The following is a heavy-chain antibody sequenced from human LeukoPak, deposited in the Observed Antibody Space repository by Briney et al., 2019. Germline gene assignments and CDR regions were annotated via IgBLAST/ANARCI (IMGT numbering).Heavy chain of an antibody. CDR1: GFTFSSYW. Sequence: GGSLRLSCAASGFTFSSYWMHWARQAPGKGLVWVSRINSDGSSTSYADSVKGRFTISRDNAKNTLYLQMNSLRAEDTAVYYCARLSGYSYGGGYWGQGTLVTVSS. CDR2: INSDGSST. J-gene: IGHJ4*02. CDR3: ARLSGYSYGGGY. V-gene: IGHV3-74*01. D-gene: IGHD5-18*01.